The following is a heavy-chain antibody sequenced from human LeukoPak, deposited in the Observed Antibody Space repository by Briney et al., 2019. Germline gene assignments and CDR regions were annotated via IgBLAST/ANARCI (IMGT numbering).Heavy chain of an antibody. D-gene: IGHD3-9*01. Sequence: SETLSLICAVYGGSFSGYYWSWIRQPPGKGLEWIGEINHSGSTNYNPSLKSRVTISVDTSKNQFSLKLSSVTAADTAVYYCVGDILTGYYNSRYYFDYWGQGTLVTVSS. V-gene: IGHV4-34*01. J-gene: IGHJ4*02. CDR1: GGSFSGYY. CDR2: INHSGST. CDR3: VGDILTGYYNSRYYFDY.